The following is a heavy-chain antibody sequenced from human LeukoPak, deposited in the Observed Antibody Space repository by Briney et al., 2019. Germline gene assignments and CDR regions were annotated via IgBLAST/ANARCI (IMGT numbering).Heavy chain of an antibody. CDR2: ISWNSGSI. V-gene: IGHV3-9*01. CDR3: AKAIAAAGTSSQDY. CDR1: GFTFDDYA. D-gene: IGHD6-13*01. J-gene: IGHJ4*02. Sequence: GGSLRLSCAASGFTFDDYAMHWVRQAPGKGLEWVSGISWNSGSIGYADSVKGRFTISRDNAKNSLYLQMNSLRAEDTALYYCAKAIAAAGTSSQDYWGQGTLVTVSS.